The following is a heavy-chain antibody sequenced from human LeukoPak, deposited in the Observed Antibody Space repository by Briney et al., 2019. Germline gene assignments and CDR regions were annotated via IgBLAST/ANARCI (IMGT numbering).Heavy chain of an antibody. CDR1: GGSIRSYY. V-gene: IGHV4-59*01. Sequence: PSETLSLTCTVSGGSIRSYYWSWIRQPPGKGLEWIGYIYYSGSTNYNPSLKSRVTISVDTSKNQFSLKLSSVTAADKAVYYCARSHSVWTSFDYWGQGTLVTVSS. J-gene: IGHJ4*02. CDR2: IYYSGST. CDR3: ARSHSVWTSFDY. D-gene: IGHD3/OR15-3a*01.